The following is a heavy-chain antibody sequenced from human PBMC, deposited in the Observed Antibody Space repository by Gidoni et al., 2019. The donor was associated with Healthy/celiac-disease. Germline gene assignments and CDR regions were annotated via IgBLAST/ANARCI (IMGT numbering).Heavy chain of an antibody. D-gene: IGHD6-19*01. CDR2: INPSGGKT. CDR1: GYTFTSYY. V-gene: IGHV1-46*01. CDR3: AREGIAVAGTFDY. Sequence: QVQLVQSGAEVKKPGASVKVSCKASGYTFTSYYMHWVRQAPGQGLVLMGKINPSGGKTNYAKKFQGRVTMTKDTSTSTVEIELSSLRSEDTAVYYCAREGIAVAGTFDYWGQGTLVTVSS. J-gene: IGHJ4*02.